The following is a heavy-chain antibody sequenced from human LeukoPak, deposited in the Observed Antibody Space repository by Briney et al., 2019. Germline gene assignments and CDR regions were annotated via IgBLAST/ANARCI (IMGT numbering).Heavy chain of an antibody. J-gene: IGHJ3*02. Sequence: GGSLRLSCAASGFTFSTFAMLWVRQPRGKGLEWVSSIFPSGGEIHYADSVKGRFTISRDNSRNTLYLQMNSLRADDTAVYYCAKDPTPSSGLLWFGHLDAFDIWGQGTMVTVSS. V-gene: IGHV3-23*01. CDR2: IFPSGGEI. D-gene: IGHD3-10*01. CDR1: GFTFSTFA. CDR3: AKDPTPSSGLLWFGHLDAFDI.